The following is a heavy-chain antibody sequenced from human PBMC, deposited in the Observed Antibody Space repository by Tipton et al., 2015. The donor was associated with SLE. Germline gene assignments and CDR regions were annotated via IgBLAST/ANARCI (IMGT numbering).Heavy chain of an antibody. J-gene: IGHJ4*02. V-gene: IGHV4-39*01. CDR2: IYYSGST. D-gene: IGHD1-26*01. CDR1: GGSISSSSYY. CDR3: ARHGVGATTGFDY. Sequence: TLSLTCTVSGGSISSSSYYWGWIRQPPGKGLEWIGSIYYSGSTYYNPSLKSRVTISVDTSKNQFSLKLSSVTAADTAVYYCARHGVGATTGFDYWGQGTLVTVPS.